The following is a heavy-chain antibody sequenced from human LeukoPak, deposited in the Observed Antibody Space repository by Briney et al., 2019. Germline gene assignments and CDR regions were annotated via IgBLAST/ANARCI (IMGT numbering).Heavy chain of an antibody. CDR3: ARGARDGSGNYLFDF. Sequence: GGSLRPSCAASGFTFSSYWMSWVRQAPGKGLEWVANIKQDGSEKYYVDSVKGRFTISRDNAKNTLYLQMNSLRAEDTGVYYCARGARDGSGNYLFDFWGQGTLVTVSS. J-gene: IGHJ4*02. V-gene: IGHV3-7*04. CDR1: GFTFSSYW. CDR2: IKQDGSEK. D-gene: IGHD3-10*01.